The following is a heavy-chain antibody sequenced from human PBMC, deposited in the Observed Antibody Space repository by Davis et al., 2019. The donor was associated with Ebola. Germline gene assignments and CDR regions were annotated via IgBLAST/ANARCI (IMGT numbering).Heavy chain of an antibody. J-gene: IGHJ4*02. Sequence: PGGSLRLSCAASGFTVSSNYMSWVRQAPGKGLEWVSVIDSGGNTYYADSVKGRFTISRDNSKNTLSLQMNSLRAEDTAVYYCARGGETRLEYWGQGTLVTVSS. CDR2: IDSGGNT. D-gene: IGHD3-10*01. CDR3: ARGGETRLEY. CDR1: GFTVSSNY. V-gene: IGHV3-53*01.